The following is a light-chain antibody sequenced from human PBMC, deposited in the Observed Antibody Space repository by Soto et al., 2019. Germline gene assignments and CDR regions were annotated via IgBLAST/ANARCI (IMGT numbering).Light chain of an antibody. J-gene: IGLJ1*01. CDR1: SSDVGGHNY. CDR3: SSYAGSFYV. Sequence: QSALTQPPSASGSPGQSVTISCTGSSSDVGGHNYVSWYQQHPGKAPKLMIYEVSKRPSGVPDRFSGSKSGNTASLTVSGLQAEDEADYYCSSYAGSFYVFGTGTKLTVL. CDR2: EVS. V-gene: IGLV2-8*01.